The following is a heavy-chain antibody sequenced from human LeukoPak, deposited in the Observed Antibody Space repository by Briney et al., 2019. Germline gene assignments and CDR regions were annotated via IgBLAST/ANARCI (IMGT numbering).Heavy chain of an antibody. D-gene: IGHD2-15*01. CDR2: ISGSGGST. Sequence: GGSLRLSCAASGFTFSSYAMSWVRQAPGKGLEWVSAISGSGGSTYYADSVKGRFTISGDNSKNTLYLQMDSLRAEDTAVYYCAKASRYCSGGSCYGLDYWGQGTLVTVSS. CDR3: AKASRYCSGGSCYGLDY. V-gene: IGHV3-23*01. CDR1: GFTFSSYA. J-gene: IGHJ4*02.